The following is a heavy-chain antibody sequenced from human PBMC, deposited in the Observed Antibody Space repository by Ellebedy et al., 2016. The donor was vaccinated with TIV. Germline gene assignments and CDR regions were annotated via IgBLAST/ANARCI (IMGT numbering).Heavy chain of an antibody. D-gene: IGHD3-10*01. CDR2: INNDGSST. Sequence: GGSLRLSCAASGFTFSTYWMSWVRQAPGKGLVWVARINNDGSSTNYADSVKGRFTISRDNAKNTLYLQMNTLRADDTAIYFCTRGHREHSGSLDYWGQGTLVTVSS. CDR1: GFTFSTYW. V-gene: IGHV3-74*01. J-gene: IGHJ4*02. CDR3: TRGHREHSGSLDY.